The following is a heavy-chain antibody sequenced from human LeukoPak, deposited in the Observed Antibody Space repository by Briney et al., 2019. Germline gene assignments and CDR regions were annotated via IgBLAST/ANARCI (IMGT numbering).Heavy chain of an antibody. CDR2: IYYSGST. CDR3: PKQTARGRGVFNYYYGMAV. CDR1: GGSISSSSYY. D-gene: IGHD3-10*01. J-gene: IGHJ6*04. V-gene: IGHV4-39*01. Sequence: NPSETLSLTCTVSGGSISSSSYYWGWIRQPPGKGLEWIGSIYYSGSTYYNPSLKSRVTISVDTSKNQFSLKLSSVTAADTAVYYCPKQTARGRGVFNYYYGMAVWAKGTTVTVSS.